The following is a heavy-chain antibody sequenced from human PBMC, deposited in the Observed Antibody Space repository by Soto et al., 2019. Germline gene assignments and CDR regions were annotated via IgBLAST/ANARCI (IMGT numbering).Heavy chain of an antibody. J-gene: IGHJ4*02. CDR3: ARLQIEVVDTN. Sequence: ASVKTASKASGYNFSNYYMHWVRQPPGQELEWMAWINANSGGTTYAQKFQGSVTMTRDTYISTAFMELSRLRFDHTDIHYCARLQIEVVDTNWGQGTMVTVSS. CDR2: INANSGGT. D-gene: IGHD3-22*01. V-gene: IGHV1-2*02. CDR1: GYNFSNYY.